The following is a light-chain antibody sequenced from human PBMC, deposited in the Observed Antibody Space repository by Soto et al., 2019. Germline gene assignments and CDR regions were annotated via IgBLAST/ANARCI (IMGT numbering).Light chain of an antibody. V-gene: IGKV1-5*01. CDR1: QSISSW. J-gene: IGKJ2*01. CDR3: QQYNSYSLT. CDR2: DAS. Sequence: DIQMTQSPSTLSASVGDRVTITCRASQSISSWLAWYQQKPGKAPKLLIYDASSLESGVPSRFGGSGSGTEFTLTISSLQPDDFATYYCQQYNSYSLTFGQGTKLEIK.